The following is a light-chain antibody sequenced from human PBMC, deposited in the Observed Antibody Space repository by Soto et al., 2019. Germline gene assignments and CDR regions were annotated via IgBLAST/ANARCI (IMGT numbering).Light chain of an antibody. J-gene: IGKJ5*01. CDR2: VAS. CDR3: QQYGSSPIT. V-gene: IGKV3-20*01. CDR1: QSVTSSY. Sequence: IVLTQSPGTLSLSPGERATLSCRASQSVTSSYLAWYQQKPGQAPRLLIYVASGRATGIPDRFSGSGSGTDFTLTISRLEPEDFAVYYCQQYGSSPITFGQGTRLENK.